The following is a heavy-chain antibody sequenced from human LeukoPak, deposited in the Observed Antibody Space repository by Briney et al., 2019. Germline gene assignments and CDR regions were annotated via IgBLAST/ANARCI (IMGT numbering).Heavy chain of an antibody. V-gene: IGHV1-2*06. D-gene: IGHD3-10*01. CDR3: ARRGDYFDY. CDR2: IIPNSGGT. J-gene: IGHJ4*02. CDR1: GYTFTGYY. Sequence: GASVKVSCQASGYTFTGYYIHWVRQAPGQGLEWMGRIIPNSGGTNYAQKFQGRVTMTRDTSISTVYMVLNRLRSDDTALYYCARRGDYFDYWGQGTLVTVSS.